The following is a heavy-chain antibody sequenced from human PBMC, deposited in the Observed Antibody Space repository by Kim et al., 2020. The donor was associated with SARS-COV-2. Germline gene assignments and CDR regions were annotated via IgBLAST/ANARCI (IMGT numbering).Heavy chain of an antibody. CDR3: ARAKTEYCGGDCYHFDY. CDR2: IYYSGST. D-gene: IGHD2-21*02. CDR1: GGSISSYY. V-gene: IGHV4-59*01. J-gene: IGHJ4*01. Sequence: SETLSLTCTVSGGSISSYYWSWIRQPPGKGLEWIGYIYYSGSTNYNPSLKSRVTISVDTSKNQFSLKLSSVTAADTAVYYCARAKTEYCGGDCYHFDYWG.